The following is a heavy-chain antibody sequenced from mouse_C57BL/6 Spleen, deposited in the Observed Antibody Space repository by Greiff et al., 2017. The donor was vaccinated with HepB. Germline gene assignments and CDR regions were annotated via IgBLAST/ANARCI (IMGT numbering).Heavy chain of an antibody. V-gene: IGHV1-82*01. CDR2: IYPGDGDT. J-gene: IGHJ4*01. CDR3: ASTLDYGNAMDY. D-gene: IGHD1-1*01. Sequence: VQLQESGPELVKPGASVKISCKASGYAFSSSWMNWVKQRPGKGLEWIGRIYPGDGDTNYNGKFKGKATLTADKSSSTAYMQLSSLTSEDSAVYFCASTLDYGNAMDYWGQGTSVTVSS. CDR1: GYAFSSSW.